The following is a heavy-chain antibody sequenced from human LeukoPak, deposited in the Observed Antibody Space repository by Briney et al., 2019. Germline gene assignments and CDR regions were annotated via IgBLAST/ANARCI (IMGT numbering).Heavy chain of an antibody. J-gene: IGHJ3*02. V-gene: IGHV1-18*01. CDR2: ISAYNGNT. CDR1: GYTFTSYG. CDR3: ARASSGWYAFDI. D-gene: IGHD6-19*01. Sequence: ASVKVSCKASGYTFTSYGISWVRQAPGQGLEWMGCISAYNGNTNYAQKLQGRVTMTTDTSTSTAYMELRSLRSDDTAVYYCARASSGWYAFDIWGQGTMVTVSS.